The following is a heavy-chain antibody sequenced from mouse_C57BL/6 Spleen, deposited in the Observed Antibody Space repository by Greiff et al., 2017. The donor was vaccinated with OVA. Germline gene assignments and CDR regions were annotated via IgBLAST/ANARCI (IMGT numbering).Heavy chain of an antibody. CDR2: IDPETGGT. D-gene: IGHD1-2*01. CDR1: GYTFTDYE. CDR3: HYDGGS. J-gene: IGHJ2*01. V-gene: IGHV1-15*01. Sequence: VQLQQSGAELVRPGASVTLTCKASGYTFTDYEMHWVQQTPVHGLEWLGAIDPETGGTTYNQKFKGKAILTADKSSSTAYMVLRSLTSEASAVYYCHYDGGSWGQGTTLTVSS.